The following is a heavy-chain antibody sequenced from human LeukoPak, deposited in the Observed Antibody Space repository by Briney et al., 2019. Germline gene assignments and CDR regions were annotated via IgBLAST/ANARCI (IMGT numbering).Heavy chain of an antibody. D-gene: IGHD2/OR15-2a*01. CDR1: AFTFSIYG. J-gene: IGHJ4*02. V-gene: IGHV3-30*02. CDR3: AKEASESYCIDY. Sequence: QPGGSLRLSCAASAFTFSIYGMHWVRQAPGKGLEWVAFIRDDGSNQYYAESVKGRFTISRDNSKNTLYLQMNSLRAEDTAVYYCAKEASESYCIDYWGQGTLVTVSS. CDR2: IRDDGSNQ.